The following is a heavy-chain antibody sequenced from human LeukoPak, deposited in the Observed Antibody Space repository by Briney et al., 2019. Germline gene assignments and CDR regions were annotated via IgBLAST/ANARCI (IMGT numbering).Heavy chain of an antibody. CDR1: GFTFSSYA. Sequence: SGGSLRLSCAASGFTFSSYAMHWVRQAPGKGLEWVAVISYDGSNKYYADSVKGRFTISRDNSKNTLYLQMNSLRAEDTAVYYCAKEYCSNSVCHSLDYWGQGTLVTVSS. CDR3: AKEYCSNSVCHSLDY. D-gene: IGHD2-8*01. V-gene: IGHV3-30-3*01. CDR2: ISYDGSNK. J-gene: IGHJ4*02.